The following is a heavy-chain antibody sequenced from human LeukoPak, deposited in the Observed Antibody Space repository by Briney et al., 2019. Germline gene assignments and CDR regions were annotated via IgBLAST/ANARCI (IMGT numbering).Heavy chain of an antibody. CDR1: GGSISSHY. J-gene: IGHJ6*03. Sequence: SETLSLTCSVSGGSISSHYWSWIRQPPGKALEWIGYIYYGRTTNYNPSLKSRVTISMDTSKSQFSLKLSSVTAADTAVYYCARVGGCRSTSCSWKYYNYYMDVWGKGTTVTVSS. CDR2: IYYGRTT. CDR3: ARVGGCRSTSCSWKYYNYYMDV. V-gene: IGHV4-59*11. D-gene: IGHD2-2*01.